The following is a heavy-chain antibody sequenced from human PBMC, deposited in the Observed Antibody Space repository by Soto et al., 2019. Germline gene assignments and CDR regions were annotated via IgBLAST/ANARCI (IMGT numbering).Heavy chain of an antibody. CDR1: GGSISSYY. Sequence: SETLSLTCTVSGGSISSYYWSWIRQPPGKGLEWIGYIYYSGSTNYNPPLKSRVTISVDTSKNQFSLKLSSVTAADTAVYYCARERIAAIWGQGTTVTVSS. D-gene: IGHD6-25*01. V-gene: IGHV4-59*01. J-gene: IGHJ6*02. CDR3: ARERIAAI. CDR2: IYYSGST.